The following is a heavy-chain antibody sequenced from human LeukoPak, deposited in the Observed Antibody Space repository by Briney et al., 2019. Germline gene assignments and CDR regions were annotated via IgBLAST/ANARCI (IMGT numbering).Heavy chain of an antibody. CDR1: GGSISSGSYY. V-gene: IGHV4-61*02. CDR2: IYTSGST. J-gene: IGHJ4*02. Sequence: PSQTLSLTCTVSGGSISSGSYYWSWIRQPAGKGLEWIGRIYTSGSTNYNPSLKSRVTISVDTSKNQFSLKLSSVTAADTAVYYCARDFFPIVDSTWYEIGYWGQGTLVTVSS. CDR3: ARDFFPIVDSTWYEIGY. D-gene: IGHD2-21*01.